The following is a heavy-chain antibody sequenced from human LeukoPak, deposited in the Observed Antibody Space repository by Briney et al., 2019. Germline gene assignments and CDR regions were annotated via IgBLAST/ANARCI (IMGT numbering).Heavy chain of an antibody. Sequence: SQTLSLTCAISGDSVSSNSAAWNWIRQSPSRGLEWLGRAYYRSKWYNDYAVSVKSRITINPDTSKNQFSLQLNSVTPEDTAVYYCEREGRYSYGYSGTDYWGKGTLVTVSS. J-gene: IGHJ4*02. CDR3: EREGRYSYGYSGTDY. D-gene: IGHD5-18*01. V-gene: IGHV6-1*01. CDR2: AYYRSKWYN. CDR1: GDSVSSNSAA.